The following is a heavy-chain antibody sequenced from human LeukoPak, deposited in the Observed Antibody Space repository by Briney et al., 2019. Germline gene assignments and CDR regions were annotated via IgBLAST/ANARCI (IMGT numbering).Heavy chain of an antibody. CDR1: GYTFTSYG. Sequence: ASVKVSCKASGYTFTSYGISWVRQAPGQGLEWMGWISAYNGNTNYAQKLQGRVTMTTDTSTSTAYMELRSLRSDDTAMYYCARDKVDCSSTSCLRWFDPWGQGTLVTVSS. D-gene: IGHD2-2*01. V-gene: IGHV1-18*01. J-gene: IGHJ5*02. CDR3: ARDKVDCSSTSCLRWFDP. CDR2: ISAYNGNT.